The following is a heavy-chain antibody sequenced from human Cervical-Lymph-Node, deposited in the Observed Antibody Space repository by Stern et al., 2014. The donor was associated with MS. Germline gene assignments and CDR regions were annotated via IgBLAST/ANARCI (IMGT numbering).Heavy chain of an antibody. CDR2: INENGANT. CDR1: GFTFRSHV. CDR3: ATWIQEHFDF. Sequence: VQLVESGGDLVQPGGSLSLSCAASGFTFRSHVMSWVRQAPGQGPEWVSTINENGANTHYADSVKGRFTISRDNSKNTVFLQMSSLRAEDTATYHCATWIQEHFDFWGQGTLVTVSS. J-gene: IGHJ4*02. V-gene: IGHV3-23*04. D-gene: IGHD5-18*01.